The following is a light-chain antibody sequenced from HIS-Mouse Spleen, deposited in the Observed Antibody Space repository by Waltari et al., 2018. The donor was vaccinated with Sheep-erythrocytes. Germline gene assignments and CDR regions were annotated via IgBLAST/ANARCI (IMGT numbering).Light chain of an antibody. CDR1: SSDVGGYNY. CDR3: SSYAGSNNYV. CDR2: GVS. J-gene: IGLJ1*01. V-gene: IGLV2-8*01. Sequence: QSALTQPPSASGSPGQSVTISCTGTSSDVGGYNYVSWYQQHPGKAPKLMIYGVSKRPSGVPDRFSGSKSGNPASLTVSGLQAEDEADYYCSSYAGSNNYVFGTGTKVTVL.